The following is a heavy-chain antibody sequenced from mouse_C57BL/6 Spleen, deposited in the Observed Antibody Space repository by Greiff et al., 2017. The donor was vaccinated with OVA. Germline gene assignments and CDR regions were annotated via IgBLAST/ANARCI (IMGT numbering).Heavy chain of an antibody. CDR2: ISSGGSYT. CDR1: GFTFSSYG. J-gene: IGHJ2*01. Sequence: EVQRVESGGDLVKPGGSLKLSCAASGFTFSSYGMSWVRQTPDKRLEWVATISSGGSYTYYPDSVKGRFTISRDNAKNTLYLQMSSLKSEDTAMYYCGRQNWESVFDYWGQGTTLTVSS. CDR3: GRQNWESVFDY. D-gene: IGHD4-1*01. V-gene: IGHV5-6*01.